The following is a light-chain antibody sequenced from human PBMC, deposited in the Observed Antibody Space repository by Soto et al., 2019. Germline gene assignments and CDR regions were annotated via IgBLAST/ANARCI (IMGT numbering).Light chain of an antibody. V-gene: IGKV3-20*01. CDR3: QQYGSSPLLYT. J-gene: IGKJ2*01. CDR2: GAS. CDR1: QSVSSSY. Sequence: EIVLTQSPGTLSLSPGERATLSCRASQSVSSSYLAWYQQKPGQAPRLLIYGASSRATGIPDRFSGSGSGTDFTLTISRLETEDFAVYSCQQYGSSPLLYTFGQGTKLEIK.